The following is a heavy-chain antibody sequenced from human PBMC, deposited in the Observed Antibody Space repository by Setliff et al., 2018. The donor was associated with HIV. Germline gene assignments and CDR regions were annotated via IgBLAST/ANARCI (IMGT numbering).Heavy chain of an antibody. V-gene: IGHV4-34*01. J-gene: IGHJ4*02. CDR2: ITHSGST. Sequence: SETLSLTCAVFGGSFSGYYWSWIRQPPGKGLEWIGEITHSGSTDYNPSLKSRVTISVDTSKNQFSLNLSSVTAADTAVYYCARYGYGDFDYWGQGTPVTVSS. CDR3: ARYGYGDFDY. CDR1: GGSFSGYY. D-gene: IGHD5-12*01.